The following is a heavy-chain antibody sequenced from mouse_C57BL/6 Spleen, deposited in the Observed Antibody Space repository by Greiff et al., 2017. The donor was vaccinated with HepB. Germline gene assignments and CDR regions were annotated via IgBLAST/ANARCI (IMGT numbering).Heavy chain of an antibody. CDR1: GYAFSSYW. Sequence: QVQLQQSGAELVKPGASVKLSCKASGYAFSSYWMNWVKQRPGKGLEWIGQIYPGDGDTNYNGKFKGKATLTADKASSTAYMQLSSLTSEDSAVYFCARGVTTRDYAMDYWGQGTSVTVSS. D-gene: IGHD2-2*01. V-gene: IGHV1-80*01. CDR2: IYPGDGDT. J-gene: IGHJ4*01. CDR3: ARGVTTRDYAMDY.